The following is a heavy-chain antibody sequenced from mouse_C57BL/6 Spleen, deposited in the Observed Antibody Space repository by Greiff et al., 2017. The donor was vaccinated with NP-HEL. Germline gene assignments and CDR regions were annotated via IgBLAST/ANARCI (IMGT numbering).Heavy chain of an antibody. CDR2: ISGGGGNT. V-gene: IGHV5-9*01. CDR3: ARQGADYFDV. Sequence: EVQLQESGGGLVKPGGSLKLSCAASGFTFSSYTMSWVRQTPEKRLEWVATISGGGGNTYYPDSVKGRFTISRDNAKNTLYLQMSSLRSEDTALYYCARQGADYFDVWGTGTTVTVSS. CDR1: GFTFSSYT. J-gene: IGHJ1*03.